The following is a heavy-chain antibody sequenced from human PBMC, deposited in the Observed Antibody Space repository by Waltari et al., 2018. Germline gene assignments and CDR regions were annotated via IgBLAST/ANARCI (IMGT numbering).Heavy chain of an antibody. D-gene: IGHD2-15*01. J-gene: IGHJ4*02. V-gene: IGHV1-46*01. CDR2: INPSGGST. Sequence: QVQLVQSGAEVKKPGASVKVSCKASGYTFTSYYMHWVRQAPGQGLEWMGIINPSGGSTSYAQKCQGRVTMTRDTSTSTVYMELSSLRSEDTAVYYCARGPGQGYCSGGSCLDYWGQGTLVTVSS. CDR3: ARGPGQGYCSGGSCLDY. CDR1: GYTFTSYY.